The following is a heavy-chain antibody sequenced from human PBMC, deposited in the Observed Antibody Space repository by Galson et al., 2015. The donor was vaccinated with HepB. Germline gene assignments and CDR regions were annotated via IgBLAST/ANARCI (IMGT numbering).Heavy chain of an antibody. D-gene: IGHD2-15*01. J-gene: IGHJ4*02. CDR1: GGSFSGYY. V-gene: IGHV4-34*01. Sequence: ETLSLTCAVYGGSFSGYYWSWIRQPPGKGLEWIGEINHSGSTNYNPSLKSRVTISLDTSKNQFSLKLSSVTAADTAVYYCARDSLGYSSFDYWGQGTLVTVSS. CDR3: ARDSLGYSSFDY. CDR2: INHSGST.